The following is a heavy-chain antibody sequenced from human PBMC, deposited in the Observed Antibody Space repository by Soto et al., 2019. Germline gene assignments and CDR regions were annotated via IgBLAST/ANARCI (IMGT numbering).Heavy chain of an antibody. V-gene: IGHV4-31*03. Sequence: QVQLQESGPGLVKPSQTLSLTCTVSGGSVSSGGYYWSWIRQHPGKGLEWIGYLYHSGNTYRNPSLKTRVTISVDTSKKQLALKLSSVTAADTAVYYCARVPRNGKNDDYSRYLDYWGQGTRVSVSS. CDR2: LYHSGNT. CDR3: ARVPRNGKNDDYSRYLDY. CDR1: GGSVSSGGYY. D-gene: IGHD4-17*01. J-gene: IGHJ4*02.